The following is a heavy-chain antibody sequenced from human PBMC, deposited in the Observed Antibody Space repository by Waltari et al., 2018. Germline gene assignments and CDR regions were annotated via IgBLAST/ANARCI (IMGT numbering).Heavy chain of an antibody. Sequence: QVQLVQSGAEVKKPGSSVKVSCKASGGTFSSYAISWVRQAPGQGLAWMGRCIPIFGTANYAQRLQGRVTITADKSTSTAYMELSSLRSEDTAVDYCARDQVTTHIDYWGQGTLVTVSS. D-gene: IGHD4-17*01. V-gene: IGHV1-69*08. J-gene: IGHJ4*02. CDR3: ARDQVTTHIDY. CDR1: GGTFSSYA. CDR2: CIPIFGTA.